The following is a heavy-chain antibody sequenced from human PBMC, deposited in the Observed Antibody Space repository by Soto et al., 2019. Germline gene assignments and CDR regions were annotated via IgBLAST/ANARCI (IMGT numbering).Heavy chain of an antibody. V-gene: IGHV1-69*12. J-gene: IGHJ4*02. D-gene: IGHD6-13*01. CDR1: GGTFSSYA. CDR3: SRDIIEAPGTFDY. CDR2: MIPIFGTA. Sequence: QVQLVQSGAEVKKPGSSVKVSCKASGGTFSSYAISWVRQAPGQGLEWMGGMIPIFGTANYAQKFQCRVTITVEELTITVYMELSSLRSEDNAMYYCSRDIIEAPGTFDYWGQGTLVTVSS.